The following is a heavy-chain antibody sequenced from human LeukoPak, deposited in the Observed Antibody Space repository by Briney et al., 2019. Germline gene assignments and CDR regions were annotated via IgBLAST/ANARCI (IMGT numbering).Heavy chain of an antibody. CDR2: IYYSGST. V-gene: IGHV4-39*01. J-gene: IGHJ4*02. CDR3: AGSGWYGDY. CDR1: GGSLSSSSYY. Sequence: SETLSLTCTVSGGSLSSSSYYWGWIRQPPGKGLEWIGSIYYSGSTYYNPSLKSRVTISVDTSKNQFSLKLSSVTAADAAVYYCAGSGWYGDYWGRGTLVTVSS. D-gene: IGHD6-19*01.